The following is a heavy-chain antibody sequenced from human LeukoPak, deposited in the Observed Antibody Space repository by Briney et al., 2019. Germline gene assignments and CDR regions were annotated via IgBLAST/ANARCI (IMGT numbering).Heavy chain of an antibody. CDR3: AKGGSIPARLIASQ. D-gene: IGHD6-6*01. V-gene: IGHV3-30-3*01. CDR2: ISYDGSNK. Sequence: GGSLRLSCAASGFTFSSYAMHWVRQAPGKGLEWVAVISYDGSNKYYADSVKGRFTISRDNSKNTLYLQMNSLRAEDTAVYYCAKGGSIPARLIASQWGQGTLVTVSS. J-gene: IGHJ4*02. CDR1: GFTFSSYA.